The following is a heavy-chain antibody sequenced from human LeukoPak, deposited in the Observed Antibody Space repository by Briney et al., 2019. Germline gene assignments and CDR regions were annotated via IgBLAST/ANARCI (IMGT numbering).Heavy chain of an antibody. V-gene: IGHV1-24*01. CDR1: GYTLTELS. D-gene: IGHD6-19*01. CDR3: ATVVAVATFDY. Sequence: ASVKVSCKVSGYTLTELSMYWVRQAPGKGLEWMGRFDPEDGETIYAQKFQGRVTMTEDTSTDTAYMDLSSLRSEDTAMYYCATVVAVATFDYWGQGTLVTVSS. J-gene: IGHJ4*02. CDR2: FDPEDGET.